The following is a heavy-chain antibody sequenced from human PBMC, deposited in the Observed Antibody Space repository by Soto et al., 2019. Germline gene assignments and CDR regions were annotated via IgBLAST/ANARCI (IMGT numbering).Heavy chain of an antibody. Sequence: GASVKVSCKASGYTFTSYGISWVRQAPGQGLEWMGWISAYNGNTNYAQKLQGRVTMTTDTSTSTAYIELRSLRSDDTAVYYCARGGGYDFWSGTNYYYYGMDVWGQGTTVTVSS. CDR1: GYTFTSYG. D-gene: IGHD3-3*01. CDR2: ISAYNGNT. J-gene: IGHJ6*02. CDR3: ARGGGYDFWSGTNYYYYGMDV. V-gene: IGHV1-18*01.